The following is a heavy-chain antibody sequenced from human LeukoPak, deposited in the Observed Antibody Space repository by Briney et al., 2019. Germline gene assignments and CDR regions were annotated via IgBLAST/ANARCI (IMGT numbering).Heavy chain of an antibody. CDR1: GFTFSRSD. V-gene: IGHV3-23*01. Sequence: GGSLRLSCEASGFTFSRSDMIWVRQAPGKGLEWASIISASGGATFYADSVRGRFTISRDNSDNILYLQLNSLRAEDTALYHCVKKGNSWSPRFDPWGQGTLVTVSS. CDR2: ISASGGAT. D-gene: IGHD6-13*01. CDR3: VKKGNSWSPRFDP. J-gene: IGHJ5*02.